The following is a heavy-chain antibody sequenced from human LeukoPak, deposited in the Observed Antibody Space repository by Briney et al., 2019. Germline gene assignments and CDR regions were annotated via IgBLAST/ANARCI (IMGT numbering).Heavy chain of an antibody. CDR3: AKDQGTGDIVVVPAAMGSLDY. J-gene: IGHJ4*02. CDR1: GFTFSSYG. D-gene: IGHD2-2*01. V-gene: IGHV3-30*02. Sequence: GRSLRLSCAASGFTFSSYGMHWVRQAPGKGLEWVAFIRYDGSNKYYADSVKGRFTISRDNSKNTLYLQMNSLRAEDTAVYYCAKDQGTGDIVVVPAAMGSLDYWGQGTLVTVSS. CDR2: IRYDGSNK.